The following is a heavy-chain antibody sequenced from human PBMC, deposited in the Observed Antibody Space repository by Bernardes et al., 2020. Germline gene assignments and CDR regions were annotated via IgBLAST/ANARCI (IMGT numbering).Heavy chain of an antibody. CDR3: AQAGGSYLTNWFDP. V-gene: IGHV3-30-3*01. D-gene: IGHD3-16*02. Sequence: GGSLRLSCAASGFTFSSYAMHWVRQAPGKGLEWVAVISYDGSNKYYADSVKGRFTISRDNSKNTLYLQMNSLRAEDTAVYYCAQAGGSYLTNWFDPWGQGTLVTVSS. CDR2: ISYDGSNK. CDR1: GFTFSSYA. J-gene: IGHJ5*02.